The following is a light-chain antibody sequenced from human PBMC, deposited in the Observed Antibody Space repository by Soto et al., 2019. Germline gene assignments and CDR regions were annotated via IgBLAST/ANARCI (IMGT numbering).Light chain of an antibody. V-gene: IGKV1-39*01. CDR3: QQCYSTPLT. CDR2: AAS. Sequence: DIQMTQSPSSLSASVVDRVTITCRASQSISTYLNWYQQKPGKAPKLLIYAASSLESGVPSRFSGSGSVTDFTLTISSLQPEDFATYYCQQCYSTPLTFGGGTKVEIK. J-gene: IGKJ4*01. CDR1: QSISTY.